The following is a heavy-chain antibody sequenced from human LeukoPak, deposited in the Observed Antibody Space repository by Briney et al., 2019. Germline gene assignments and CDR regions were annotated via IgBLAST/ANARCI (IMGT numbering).Heavy chain of an antibody. CDR1: EFTFSSNY. V-gene: IGHV3-53*01. Sequence: PGGSLNLSGAAPEFTFSSNYMSGFRQAPGKGRDWFSPIFSGGSTYYADALKGRFTIPRDNSKNTPYLQKNILRAQDTRVYYCARGGAGESGSQIDYWGKGTMVTVSS. CDR3: ARGGAGESGSQIDY. J-gene: IGHJ4*02. D-gene: IGHD3-10*01. CDR2: IFSGGST.